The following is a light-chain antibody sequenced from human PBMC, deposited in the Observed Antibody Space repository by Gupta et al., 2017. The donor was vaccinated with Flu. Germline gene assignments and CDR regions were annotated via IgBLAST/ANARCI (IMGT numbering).Light chain of an antibody. V-gene: IGKV1-39*01. CDR2: AAS. J-gene: IGKJ2*01. CDR3: HQTYNTWHN. Sequence: DIQMTQSPSSLSASVGDRVTIACRTSQNIFNYVSWYQQRPGKAPKLLIFAASGLQSGVPPRFRGSGFGTDFTLTISSVQPEDVATYYCHQTYNTWHNFGQGTKLEIK. CDR1: QNIFNY.